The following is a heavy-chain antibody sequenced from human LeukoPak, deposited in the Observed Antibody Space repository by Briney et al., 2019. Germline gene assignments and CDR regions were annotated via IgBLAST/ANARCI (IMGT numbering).Heavy chain of an antibody. CDR2: IYYSGST. Sequence: PSETLSLTCTVSGGSISSYYWSWIRQPPGKGLEWIGYIYYSGSTNYNPSLKSRVTISVDTSKNQFSLKLSSVTAADTAVYYCARLRRIWSGYYTGYYYYYMDVWGKGTTVTVSS. CDR3: ARLRRIWSGYYTGYYYYYMDV. J-gene: IGHJ6*03. CDR1: GGSISSYY. D-gene: IGHD3-3*01. V-gene: IGHV4-59*08.